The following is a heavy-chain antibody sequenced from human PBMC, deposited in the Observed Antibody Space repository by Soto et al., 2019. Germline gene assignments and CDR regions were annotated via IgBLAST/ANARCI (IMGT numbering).Heavy chain of an antibody. V-gene: IGHV3-66*01. Sequence: GGSLRLSCAASGFTVSSNYMSWVRQAPGKGLEWVSLIQSGGSTYYAGSVKGRFTISRDNSKNTLFLQMNSLRAEDTAVYFCARGNYAFDHWGQGALVTVSS. CDR3: ARGNYAFDH. CDR2: IQSGGST. J-gene: IGHJ4*02. CDR1: GFTVSSNY. D-gene: IGHD3-16*01.